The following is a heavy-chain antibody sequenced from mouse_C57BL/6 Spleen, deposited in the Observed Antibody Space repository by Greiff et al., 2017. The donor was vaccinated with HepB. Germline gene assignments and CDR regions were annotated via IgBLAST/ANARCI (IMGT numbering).Heavy chain of an antibody. V-gene: IGHV1-59*01. CDR3: ARLARMDY. CDR2: IDPSDSYT. CDR1: GYTFTSYW. J-gene: IGHJ4*01. Sequence: QVQLQQSGAELVRPGTSVKLSCKASGYTFTSYWMHWVKQRPGQGLEWIGVIDPSDSYTNYNQKFKGKATLTVDTSSSTAYMQLSSLTSEDSAVYYCARLARMDYWGQGTSVTVSS.